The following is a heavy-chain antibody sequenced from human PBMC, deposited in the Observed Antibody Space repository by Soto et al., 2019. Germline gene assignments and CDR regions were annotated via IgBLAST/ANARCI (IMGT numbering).Heavy chain of an antibody. CDR1: GFTFSSYG. D-gene: IGHD4-17*01. Sequence: QVQLVESGGGVVQPGRSLRLSCAASGFTFSSYGMHWVRQAPGKGLEWVAVIWYDGSNKYYADSVKGRFTISRDNSKNTLYLQMNSLRAEDTAVYYCARAGDDYGDPTLIDPWGQGTLVTVSS. CDR3: ARAGDDYGDPTLIDP. CDR2: IWYDGSNK. V-gene: IGHV3-33*01. J-gene: IGHJ5*02.